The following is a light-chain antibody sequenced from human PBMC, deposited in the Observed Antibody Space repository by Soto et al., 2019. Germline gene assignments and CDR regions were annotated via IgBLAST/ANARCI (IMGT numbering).Light chain of an antibody. J-gene: IGLJ3*02. V-gene: IGLV2-11*01. CDR2: DVT. Sequence: QSALTQPRSVSGSPGQSVTISCTGTSGDVGAYDRVSWYQHHPTKAPKLIIYDVTNRPSGVPYRFSGSKSGSTASLTISGLQAEDEAVYYCCSHAGGSSWVFGGGTKVTVL. CDR3: CSHAGGSSWV. CDR1: SGDVGAYDR.